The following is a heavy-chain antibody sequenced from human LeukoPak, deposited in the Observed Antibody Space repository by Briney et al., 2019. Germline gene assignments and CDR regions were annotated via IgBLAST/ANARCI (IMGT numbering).Heavy chain of an antibody. Sequence: TASETLSLTCTVSGGSISSYYWSWIRQPAGKGLEWIGRIYTSGSTNYNPSLKSRVTMSVDTSKNQFSLKLSSVTAADTAVYYCARDQYYYGSGSYNLDYWGQGTLVTVSS. D-gene: IGHD3-10*01. V-gene: IGHV4-4*07. CDR3: ARDQYYYGSGSYNLDY. CDR2: IYTSGST. CDR1: GGSISSYY. J-gene: IGHJ4*02.